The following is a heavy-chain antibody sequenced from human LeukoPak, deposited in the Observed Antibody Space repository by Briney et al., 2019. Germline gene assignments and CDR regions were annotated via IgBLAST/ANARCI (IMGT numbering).Heavy chain of an antibody. Sequence: SETLSLTCAVYGGSFSGYYWSWIRQPPGKGLEWIGEINHSGSTNYNPSLKSRVTISVDTSKNQFSLKLSSVTAADTAVYYCARRRFGELIRWFDPWGQGTLVTVSS. D-gene: IGHD3-10*01. CDR3: ARRRFGELIRWFDP. J-gene: IGHJ5*02. CDR1: GGSFSGYY. V-gene: IGHV4-34*01. CDR2: INHSGST.